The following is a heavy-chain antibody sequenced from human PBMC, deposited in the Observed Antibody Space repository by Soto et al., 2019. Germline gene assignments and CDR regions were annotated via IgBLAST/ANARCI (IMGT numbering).Heavy chain of an antibody. CDR3: AHRPRGYAYYFDY. CDR1: GFSLSTRGVA. J-gene: IGHJ4*02. V-gene: IGHV2-5*02. Sequence: QITLKESGPTLVKPTQTLTLTCTFSGFSLSTRGVAVGWFRQPPGKALEWLALIYWDEDKWYSPSLKSRLTITDDTSKNQVVLTMPTMDPVDTATYFCAHRPRGYAYYFDYWCQGTLVTVSS. D-gene: IGHD5-12*01. CDR2: IYWDEDK.